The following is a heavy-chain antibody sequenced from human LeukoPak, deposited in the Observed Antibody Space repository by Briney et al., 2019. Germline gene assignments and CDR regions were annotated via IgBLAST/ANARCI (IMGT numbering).Heavy chain of an antibody. D-gene: IGHD1-26*01. Sequence: ASVKVSCKASGYTFTSYGISWVRQAPGQGLEWMGWISAYNGNTNYAQKLQGRVTMATDTSTSTAYMELRSLRSDDTAVYYCARDRSIVGAPDYWGQGTLVTVSS. CDR3: ARDRSIVGAPDY. CDR2: ISAYNGNT. V-gene: IGHV1-18*01. J-gene: IGHJ4*02. CDR1: GYTFTSYG.